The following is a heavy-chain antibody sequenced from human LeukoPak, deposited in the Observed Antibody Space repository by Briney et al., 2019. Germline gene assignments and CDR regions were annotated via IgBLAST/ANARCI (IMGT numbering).Heavy chain of an antibody. Sequence: QPGGSLRLSCVVSGFTFSTSWMAWVRQAPGKGLEWLANINKDGRQTYYVDSVKGRSTISRDNAENSLHLQMNSLRAEDTAVYYCATSLDAPGNYWGQGSLVTVSS. J-gene: IGHJ4*02. V-gene: IGHV3-7*01. D-gene: IGHD6-13*01. CDR1: GFTFSTSW. CDR2: INKDGRQT. CDR3: ATSLDAPGNY.